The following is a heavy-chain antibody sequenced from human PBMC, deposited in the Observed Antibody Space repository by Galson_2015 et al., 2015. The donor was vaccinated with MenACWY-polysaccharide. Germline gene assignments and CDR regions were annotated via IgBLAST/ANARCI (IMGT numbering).Heavy chain of an antibody. D-gene: IGHD2-2*01. CDR3: ARGRDCSSTTCYGSGDS. Sequence: SLRLSCAASGFTFSRFNMSWVRQAPGKGLEWLSSISSSGTYMYYADSVKGRFTISRDNTKNSLYLQMNILTTEDTAVYYCARGRDCSSTTCYGSGDSWGQGTLVTVSS. J-gene: IGHJ4*02. CDR1: GFTFSRFN. CDR2: ISSSGTYM. V-gene: IGHV3-21*01.